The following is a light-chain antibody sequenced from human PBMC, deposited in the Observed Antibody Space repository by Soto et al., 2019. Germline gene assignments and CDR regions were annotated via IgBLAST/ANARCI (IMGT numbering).Light chain of an antibody. J-gene: IGLJ2*01. CDR1: TSNIGSKT. CDR2: NNN. CDR3: SSYARNRDIL. V-gene: IGLV1-44*01. Sequence: QSVLTQPPSASGTPGQRVTISCSGSTSNIGSKTVSWYQQLPGSAPRVLIYNNNERPSGVPDRFSGSKSGTSASLAISGLQSEDEADYYCSSYARNRDILFGGGTKLTVL.